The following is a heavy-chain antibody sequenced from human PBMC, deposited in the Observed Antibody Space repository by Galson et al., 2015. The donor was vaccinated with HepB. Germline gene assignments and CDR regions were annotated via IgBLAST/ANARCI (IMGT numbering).Heavy chain of an antibody. D-gene: IGHD2-2*01. CDR1: GGSISSNNYY. J-gene: IGHJ6*03. Sequence: ETLSLTCTVSGGSISSNNYYWDWIRQPPGKGLEWIGSIYYSGTTYYNPSLKSRVTISVDTSKNQFSLKLSSVTAADTAVYYCARDPAPYCGSTSCYSVGYYYYMDVWGKGTTVTVSS. V-gene: IGHV4-39*07. CDR3: ARDPAPYCGSTSCYSVGYYYYMDV. CDR2: IYYSGTT.